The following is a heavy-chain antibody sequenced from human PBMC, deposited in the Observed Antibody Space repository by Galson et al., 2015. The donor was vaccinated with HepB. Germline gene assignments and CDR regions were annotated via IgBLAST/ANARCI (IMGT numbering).Heavy chain of an antibody. V-gene: IGHV3-7*01. Sequence: LRLSCAASGFNFGTYWMTWVRQAPGKGLERVANIKQDGSEKLYVDSVKGRFTISRGNAKNSLYLQMNSLRDEDTAVYYCARDGRGSIPFDYWGQGVLVIVSS. J-gene: IGHJ4*02. CDR3: ARDGRGSIPFDY. D-gene: IGHD3-10*01. CDR2: IKQDGSEK. CDR1: GFNFGTYW.